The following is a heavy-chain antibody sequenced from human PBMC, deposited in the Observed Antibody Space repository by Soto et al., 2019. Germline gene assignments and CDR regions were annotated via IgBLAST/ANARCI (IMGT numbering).Heavy chain of an antibody. D-gene: IGHD5-18*01. CDR3: ARDLRYSYGYLVWYFDL. V-gene: IGHV3-30-3*01. J-gene: IGHJ2*01. CDR2: ISYDGSNK. Sequence: QVQLVESGGGVVQPGRSLRLSCAASGFTFSSYAMHWVRQAPGKGLEWVAVISYDGSNKYYADSVKGRFTISRDNSKNTLYLQMNSLRAEDTAVNYCARDLRYSYGYLVWYFDLWGRGTLVTVSS. CDR1: GFTFSSYA.